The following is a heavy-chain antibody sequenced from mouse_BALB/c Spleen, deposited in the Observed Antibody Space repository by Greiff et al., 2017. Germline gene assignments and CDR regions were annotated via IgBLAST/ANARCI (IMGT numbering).Heavy chain of an antibody. J-gene: IGHJ2*01. D-gene: IGHD1-1*01. CDR1: GYTFTSYW. CDR3: ASDYGSSDY. Sequence: QVQLQQSGAELARPGASVKLSCKASGYTFTSYWMQWVKQRPGQGLEWIGAIYPGDGDTRYTQKFKGKATLTADKSSSTAYMQLSSLASEDSAVYYCASDYGSSDYWGQGTTLTVSS. CDR2: IYPGDGDT. V-gene: IGHV1-87*01.